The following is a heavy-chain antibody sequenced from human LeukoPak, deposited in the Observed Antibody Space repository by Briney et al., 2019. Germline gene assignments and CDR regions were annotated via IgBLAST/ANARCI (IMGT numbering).Heavy chain of an antibody. CDR2: INHSGST. Sequence: PSETLSLTCAVYGGSFSGYYWSWIRQPPGKGLEWIGEINHSGSTNYNPSLKSRVTISVDTSKNQFSLELSSVTAADTAVYYCARVVNYDSSGYYYGTFDYWGQGTLVTVSS. V-gene: IGHV4-34*01. CDR1: GGSFSGYY. D-gene: IGHD3-22*01. J-gene: IGHJ4*02. CDR3: ARVVNYDSSGYYYGTFDY.